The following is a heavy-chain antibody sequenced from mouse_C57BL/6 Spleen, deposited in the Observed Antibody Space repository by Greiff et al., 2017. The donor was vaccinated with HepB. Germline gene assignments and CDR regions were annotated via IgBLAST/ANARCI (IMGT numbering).Heavy chain of an antibody. V-gene: IGHV1-59*01. Sequence: VQLQQPGAELVRPGTSVKLSCKASGYTFTSYWMHWVKQRPGQGLEWIGVIDPSDSYTNYNQKFKGKATLTVDTSSSTAYMQLSSLTSEDSAVYYCARRITTVVATRYFDVWGTGTTVTVSS. CDR1: GYTFTSYW. CDR3: ARRITTVVATRYFDV. D-gene: IGHD1-1*01. CDR2: IDPSDSYT. J-gene: IGHJ1*03.